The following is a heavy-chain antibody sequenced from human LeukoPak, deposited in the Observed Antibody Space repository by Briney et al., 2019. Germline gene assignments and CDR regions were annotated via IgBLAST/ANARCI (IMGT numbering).Heavy chain of an antibody. CDR2: ISGSGGST. V-gene: IGHV3-23*01. CDR1: GLSFSSYA. D-gene: IGHD2-21*01. CDR3: AKDFRIGYSAHFDY. Sequence: GGSLRLSCAASGLSFSSYAMSWVRQAPGKGLEWVSAISGSGGSTYYADSVKGRFTISRDNSKNTLYLQMDSLRGEDTAVYYCAKDFRIGYSAHFDYWGQGALVTVSS. J-gene: IGHJ4*02.